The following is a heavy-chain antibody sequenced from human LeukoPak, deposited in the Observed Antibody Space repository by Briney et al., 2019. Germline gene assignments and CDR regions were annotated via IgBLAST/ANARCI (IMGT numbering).Heavy chain of an antibody. CDR2: ISGSGSTI. CDR3: AREGDSSGWAFDY. V-gene: IGHV3-11*01. CDR1: GFTFSDYY. J-gene: IGHJ4*02. D-gene: IGHD6-19*01. Sequence: PGGSPRLSCAASGFTFSDYYMSWLRQAPGKGLEWVSYISGSGSTIDYADSVKGRFTISRDNAKNSLYLQMNSLRAEDTAVYYCAREGDSSGWAFDYWGQGTLVTVSS.